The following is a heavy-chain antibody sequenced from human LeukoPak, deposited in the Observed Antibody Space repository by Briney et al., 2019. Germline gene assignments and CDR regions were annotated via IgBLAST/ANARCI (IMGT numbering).Heavy chain of an antibody. CDR3: AKVGIFGLVTYYFDY. J-gene: IGHJ4*02. CDR2: ISWNSGLI. D-gene: IGHD3/OR15-3a*01. CDR1: GFTFDEYA. Sequence: GGSLRLSCAASGFTFDEYAMHWVRQAPGKGLEWVSGISWNSGLIHYADAVKGRFTISRDNAKNSLYLQMNSLKAEDTAFYYCAKVGIFGLVTYYFDYWGQGTLVTVSS. V-gene: IGHV3-9*01.